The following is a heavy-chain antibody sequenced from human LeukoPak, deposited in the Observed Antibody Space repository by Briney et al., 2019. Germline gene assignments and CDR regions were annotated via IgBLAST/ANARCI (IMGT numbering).Heavy chain of an antibody. CDR2: INPNSGGT. CDR1: GYTFTGYY. V-gene: IGHV1-2*02. D-gene: IGHD4-17*01. J-gene: IGHJ4*02. Sequence: ASVKVSCKASGYTFTGYYMHWVRQAPGQGLEWMGWINPNSGGTNYAQKFQSRVTMTRDTSISTAYMELSRLRSDDTAVYYCARDSFTVTTPDYWGQGTLVTVSS. CDR3: ARDSFTVTTPDY.